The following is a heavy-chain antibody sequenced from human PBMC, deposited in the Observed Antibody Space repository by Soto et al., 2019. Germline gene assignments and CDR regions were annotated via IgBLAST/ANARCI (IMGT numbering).Heavy chain of an antibody. Sequence: QVQLVESGGDLVKPGGSLRLSCAASGFTLSDYYMSWMRQAPGKGLEWVAYISHSGSKIYYADSVKGRFTISRDNANNSLHLQMNGLGAEDTAVYYCVKNPAGTVVTTKYFQYWGQGTLVTVSS. J-gene: IGHJ1*01. CDR2: ISHSGSKI. CDR1: GFTLSDYY. D-gene: IGHD2-21*02. V-gene: IGHV3-11*01. CDR3: VKNPAGTVVTTKYFQY.